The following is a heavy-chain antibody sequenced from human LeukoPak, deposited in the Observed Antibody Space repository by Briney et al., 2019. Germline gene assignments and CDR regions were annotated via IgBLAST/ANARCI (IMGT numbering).Heavy chain of an antibody. J-gene: IGHJ4*02. Sequence: GGSLRLSCAASGLTVSDNYMTWVRQAPGKGLEWVSVIYSAGITFYADSVRGRFTISRDNSKNTFYLQMNSLRAEDTAVYYCARSGVVRGVTCWGQGTLVTVSS. CDR3: ARSGVVRGVTC. V-gene: IGHV3-66*01. CDR2: IYSAGIT. D-gene: IGHD3-10*01. CDR1: GLTVSDNY.